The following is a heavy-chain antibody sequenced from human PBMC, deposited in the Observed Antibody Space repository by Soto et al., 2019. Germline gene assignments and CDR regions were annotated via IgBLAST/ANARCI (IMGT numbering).Heavy chain of an antibody. V-gene: IGHV3-21*01. CDR2: ISSSSSYI. D-gene: IGHD6-19*01. Sequence: EVQLVESGGGLVKPGGSLRLSCAASGFTFSSYSMNWVRQAPGKGLEWVSSISSSSSYIYYADSVKGRFTISRDNAKNTQYLQMNSLRAEDTAVYYCARDPAPSYSSGWYPYYYYGMDVWGQGTTVTVSS. CDR1: GFTFSSYS. CDR3: ARDPAPSYSSGWYPYYYYGMDV. J-gene: IGHJ6*02.